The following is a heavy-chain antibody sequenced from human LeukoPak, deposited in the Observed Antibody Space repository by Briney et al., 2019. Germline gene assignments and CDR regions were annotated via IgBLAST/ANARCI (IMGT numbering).Heavy chain of an antibody. CDR3: ARNLHYQTFDM. CDR2: IKEDGSEK. V-gene: IGHV3-7*01. Sequence: GGSLRLSCAASGFSFSSYWMDWVRQAPGKGLERVANIKEDGSEKNSVDSVRGRFTISRDNAKNSLYLQMNSLTAEDTAVYYCARNLHYQTFDMWGQGTMVTVSS. CDR1: GFSFSSYW. D-gene: IGHD3-10*01. J-gene: IGHJ3*02.